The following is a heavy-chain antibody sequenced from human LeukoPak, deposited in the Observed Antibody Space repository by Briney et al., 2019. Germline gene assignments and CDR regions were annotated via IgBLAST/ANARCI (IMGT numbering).Heavy chain of an antibody. CDR2: ISRDGVHT. Sequence: ARSLRLSCTASGFTLTGYSMHWVRQAPGKGLEHASGISRDGVHTYHADSVQGRFTISRDHSKNPPYLQMRCLRAEDTAVYFCVKDIYSGSDSPLDYWGQGTLVTVSS. CDR1: GFTLTGYS. V-gene: IGHV3-64D*06. CDR3: VKDIYSGSDSPLDY. J-gene: IGHJ4*02. D-gene: IGHD5-12*01.